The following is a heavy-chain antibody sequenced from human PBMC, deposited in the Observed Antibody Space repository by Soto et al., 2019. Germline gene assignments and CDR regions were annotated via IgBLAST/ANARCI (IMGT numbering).Heavy chain of an antibody. CDR2: FDPEDGET. CDR3: ATGSPFRDSYFDY. J-gene: IGHJ4*02. CDR1: GYTFTSYY. Sequence: ASVKVSCKASGYTFTSYYMHWVRQAPGKGLEWMGGFDPEDGETIYAQKFQGRVTMTEDTSTDTAYMGLSSLRSEDTAVYYCATGSPFRDSYFDYWGQGTLVTVSS. V-gene: IGHV1-24*01. D-gene: IGHD3-3*02.